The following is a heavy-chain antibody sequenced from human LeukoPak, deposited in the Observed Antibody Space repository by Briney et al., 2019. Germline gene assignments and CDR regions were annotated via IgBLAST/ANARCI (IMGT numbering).Heavy chain of an antibody. CDR2: IYTSGST. CDR3: ARSIDYYDSSGPDY. CDR1: GGSISSYY. V-gene: IGHV4-4*07. J-gene: IGHJ4*02. Sequence: SETLSLTCTVSGGSISSYYRSWIRQPAGKGLEWIGRIYTSGSTNYNPSLKSRVAMSVDTSKNQFSLKLSSVTAADTAVYYCARSIDYYDSSGPDYWGQGTLVTVSS. D-gene: IGHD3-22*01.